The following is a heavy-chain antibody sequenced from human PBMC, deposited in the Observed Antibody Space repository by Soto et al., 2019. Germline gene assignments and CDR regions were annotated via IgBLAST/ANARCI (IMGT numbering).Heavy chain of an antibody. D-gene: IGHD3-22*01. Sequence: ASVKVSCKASGGTFSSYAISWVRQAPGQGLEWMGGIIPIFGTANYAQKFQGRVTITADESTSTAYMELSSLRSEDTAVYYCARQSADYYDSSGYYWAFDYWGQGTLVAVSS. V-gene: IGHV1-69*13. CDR3: ARQSADYYDSSGYYWAFDY. CDR2: IIPIFGTA. CDR1: GGTFSSYA. J-gene: IGHJ4*02.